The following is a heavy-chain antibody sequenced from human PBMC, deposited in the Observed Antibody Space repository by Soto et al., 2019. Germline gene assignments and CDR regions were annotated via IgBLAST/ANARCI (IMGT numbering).Heavy chain of an antibody. V-gene: IGHV3-30*18. CDR3: AKDRNWNDDGYYYYYYGMDV. CDR2: ISYDGSNK. D-gene: IGHD1-20*01. CDR1: GFTFSSYG. J-gene: IGHJ6*02. Sequence: GGSLRLSCAASGFTFSSYGMHWVRQAPGKGLEWVAVISYDGSNKYYADSVKGRFTISRDNSKNTLYLQMNSLRAEDTAVYYCAKDRNWNDDGYYYYYYGMDVWGQGTTVTVSS.